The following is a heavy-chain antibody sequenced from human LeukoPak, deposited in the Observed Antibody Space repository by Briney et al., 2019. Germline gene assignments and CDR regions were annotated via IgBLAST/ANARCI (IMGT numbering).Heavy chain of an antibody. J-gene: IGHJ4*02. CDR3: ATHCSSINCYTRSDY. D-gene: IGHD2-2*02. Sequence: PGGSLRLSCAASGFTFSSYGMHWVRQAPGKGLEWVAVISYDGSNKYYADSVKGRFTISRDNSKNTLYLQMNSLRAEDTAVYYCATHCSSINCYTRSDYWGQGTLVTVSS. V-gene: IGHV3-30*03. CDR2: ISYDGSNK. CDR1: GFTFSSYG.